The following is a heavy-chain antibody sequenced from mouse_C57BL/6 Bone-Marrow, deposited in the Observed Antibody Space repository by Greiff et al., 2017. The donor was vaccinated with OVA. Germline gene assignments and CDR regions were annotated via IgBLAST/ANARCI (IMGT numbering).Heavy chain of an antibody. J-gene: IGHJ3*01. CDR2: ISYSGST. CDR1: GYSITSGYD. V-gene: IGHV3-1*01. Sequence: EVKVVESGPGMVKPSQSLSLTCTVTGYSITSGYDWHWIRHFPANKLEWLGYISYSGSTNYNPSFKSRISITNDTSKNHFFLKLNAVTTDDTATYYSARGSQGFAYWGQGTLVTVSA. CDR3: ARGSQGFAY.